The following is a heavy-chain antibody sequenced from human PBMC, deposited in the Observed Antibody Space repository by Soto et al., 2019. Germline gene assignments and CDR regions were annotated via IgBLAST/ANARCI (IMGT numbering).Heavy chain of an antibody. J-gene: IGHJ4*02. CDR2: ISAYNGNT. V-gene: IGHV1-18*01. CDR1: GYTFTSYC. Sequence: ASVKVSCKASGYTFTSYCSSWVRQAPGQGLEWMGWISAYNGNTNYAQKLQGRVTMTTDTSTSTACMELRSLRSDDTAVYYCARDAYDILTGYYSPITFDYWGQGTLVTVSS. CDR3: ARDAYDILTGYYSPITFDY. D-gene: IGHD3-9*01.